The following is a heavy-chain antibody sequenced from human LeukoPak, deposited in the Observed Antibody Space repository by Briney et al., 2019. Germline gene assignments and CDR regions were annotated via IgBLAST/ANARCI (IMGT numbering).Heavy chain of an antibody. CDR1: GGSISSGSYY. V-gene: IGHV4-61*02. D-gene: IGHD3-3*01. CDR2: IYTSGST. J-gene: IGHJ3*02. CDR3: ARSGYDFWSGYSANDAFDI. Sequence: SETLSLTCTVSGGSISSGSYYWSWIRQPAGKGLEWIGRIYTSGSTNYNPSLKSRVTISVDTSKNQFSLKLSSVTAADTAVYYCARSGYDFWSGYSANDAFDIWGQGTMVTVSS.